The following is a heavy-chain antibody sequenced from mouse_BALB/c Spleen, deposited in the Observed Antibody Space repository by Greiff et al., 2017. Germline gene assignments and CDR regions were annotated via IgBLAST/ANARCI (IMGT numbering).Heavy chain of an antibody. V-gene: IGHV5-6-5*01. CDR3: AKGHDYADAMDY. D-gene: IGHD2-4*01. Sequence: EVKLMESGGGLVKPGGSLKLSCAASGFTFSSYAMSWVRQTPEKRLEWVASISSGGSTYYPDSVKGRFTISRDNARNILYLQMSSMRSEDTAMYYCAKGHDYADAMDYWGQGTSVTVSS. CDR1: GFTFSSYA. J-gene: IGHJ4*01. CDR2: ISSGGST.